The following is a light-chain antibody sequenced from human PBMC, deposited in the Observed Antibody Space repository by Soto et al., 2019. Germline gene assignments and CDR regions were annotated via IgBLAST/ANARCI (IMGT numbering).Light chain of an antibody. Sequence: EIVLTQSPGTLSLSLGERATLSCRASQTVSNNHLAWYRQKPGQTPRLLIYGASSRATGIPDRFSGSGSGTEFTLTISRLEPEDFAVYYCHQYGRSPQTFGPGTKVDFK. CDR2: GAS. CDR3: HQYGRSPQT. J-gene: IGKJ3*01. CDR1: QTVSNNH. V-gene: IGKV3-20*01.